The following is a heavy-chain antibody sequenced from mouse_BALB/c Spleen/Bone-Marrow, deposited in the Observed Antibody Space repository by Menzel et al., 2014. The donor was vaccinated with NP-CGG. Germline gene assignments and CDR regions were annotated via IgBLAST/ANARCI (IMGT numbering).Heavy chain of an antibody. CDR1: GYTFTSYW. V-gene: IGHV1-87*01. Sequence: QVQLKESGAELARPGASVKLSCKASGYTFTSYWMQWVKQRPGQGLEWIGAIYPGDGDTRYTQKFRGKPTLTADKSSNTAYMQLSSLTSEDSAVYFCASPYGNYDAMDYWGQGTSVTVSS. CDR3: ASPYGNYDAMDY. D-gene: IGHD2-1*01. J-gene: IGHJ4*01. CDR2: IYPGDGDT.